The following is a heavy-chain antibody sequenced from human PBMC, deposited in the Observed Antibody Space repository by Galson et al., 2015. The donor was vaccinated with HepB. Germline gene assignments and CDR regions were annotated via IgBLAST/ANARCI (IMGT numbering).Heavy chain of an antibody. D-gene: IGHD4-17*01. CDR3: VKVSPPHDYGDLWYFDY. Sequence: SLRLSCAASGFTFSSYSMNWVRQAPGKGLEWVSYISSSSSTIYYADSVKGRFTISRDNAKNSLYLQMSSLRAEDTAVYYCVKVSPPHDYGDLWYFDYWGQGTLVTVSS. V-gene: IGHV3-48*04. CDR2: ISSSSSTI. J-gene: IGHJ4*02. CDR1: GFTFSSYS.